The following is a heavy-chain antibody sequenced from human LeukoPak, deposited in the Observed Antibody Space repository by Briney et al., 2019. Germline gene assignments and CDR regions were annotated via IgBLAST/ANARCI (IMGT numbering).Heavy chain of an antibody. D-gene: IGHD3-10*01. CDR1: GFSFSRYY. Sequence: GGSLRLSCAASGFSFSRYYMLWVRQAPGRGLEWVANINPDGSEKYYVETVKGRFTISRDNAKNSLYMEMNSLRSEDTAVYYCARGPGSGRRGSYYDYWGKGTLVTVSS. CDR2: INPDGSEK. CDR3: ARGPGSGRRGSYYDY. V-gene: IGHV3-7*03. J-gene: IGHJ4*02.